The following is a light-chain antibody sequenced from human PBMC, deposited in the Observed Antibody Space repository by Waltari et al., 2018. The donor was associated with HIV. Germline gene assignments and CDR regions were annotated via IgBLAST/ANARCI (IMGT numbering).Light chain of an antibody. CDR1: TTYLGGYNE. CDR3: SSYAGTNKV. J-gene: IGLJ3*02. V-gene: IGLV2-8*01. CDR2: EVT. Sequence: QSALTQPPSASGSPGQSVTVSCTAPTTYLGGYNEVSGYQQHPGKAPKLIIYEVTTRPSGVPDRFSGSKSGNTASLTVSGLQAEDEADYYCSSYAGTNKVFGGGTKLTVL.